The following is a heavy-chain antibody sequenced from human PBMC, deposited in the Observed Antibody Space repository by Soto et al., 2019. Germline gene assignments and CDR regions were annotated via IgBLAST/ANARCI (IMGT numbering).Heavy chain of an antibody. J-gene: IGHJ5*02. CDR3: AIGDWFGNWLDP. Sequence: SVKVSCKASGGTFSSYAISWVRQAPGQGLEWMGGIIPIFGTANYAQKFQGRVTITGNESTSTAYMELSSLRSEDTAVYYCAIGDWFGNWLDPWGQGTLVTVSS. D-gene: IGHD3-9*01. V-gene: IGHV1-69*13. CDR2: IIPIFGTA. CDR1: GGTFSSYA.